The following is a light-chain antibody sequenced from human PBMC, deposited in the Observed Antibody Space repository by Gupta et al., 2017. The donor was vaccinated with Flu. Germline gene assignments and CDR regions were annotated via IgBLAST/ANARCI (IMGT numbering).Light chain of an antibody. V-gene: IGLV1-44*01. J-gene: IGLJ1*01. Sequence: QSMLPQPPFASGTPGQRVTITCSVSSSNVGSNTVTCYQQIQGTAPKVLILNSRQRPSGVPDRFSASRSGIAAFAAISGLQSEDEADDYCSSWADSRGGHYVFGTGTKVTVL. CDR1: SSNVGSNT. CDR3: SSWADSRGGHYV. CDR2: NSR.